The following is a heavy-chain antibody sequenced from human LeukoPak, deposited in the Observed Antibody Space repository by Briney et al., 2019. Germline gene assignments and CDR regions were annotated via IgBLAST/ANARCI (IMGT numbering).Heavy chain of an antibody. Sequence: SETLSLTCAVYGGSFSGYYWSWIRQPPGKGLEWIGEINHSGSTNYNPSLKSRVTISVDTSKNQFSLKLSSVTAADTAVYYCARIARDSSGYYYLDYWGQGTLVTVSS. D-gene: IGHD3-22*01. V-gene: IGHV4-34*01. J-gene: IGHJ4*02. CDR3: ARIARDSSGYYYLDY. CDR2: INHSGST. CDR1: GGSFSGYY.